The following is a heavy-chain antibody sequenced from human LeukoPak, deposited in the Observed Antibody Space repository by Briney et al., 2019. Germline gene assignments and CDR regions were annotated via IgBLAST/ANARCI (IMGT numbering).Heavy chain of an antibody. CDR3: TRVQGITRTSGAFDI. D-gene: IGHD1-7*01. CDR2: ICHDGSNN. J-gene: IGHJ3*02. V-gene: IGHV3-30*04. Sequence: GRSLRLSCAASGFTFSSYDMHWVRQAPGKGLEWVAVICHDGSNNYSAAAVKGRFTISRDNSKKTLYLQMNSPRADDTAVYYCTRVQGITRTSGAFDIWVQGRVVTVSS. CDR1: GFTFSSYD.